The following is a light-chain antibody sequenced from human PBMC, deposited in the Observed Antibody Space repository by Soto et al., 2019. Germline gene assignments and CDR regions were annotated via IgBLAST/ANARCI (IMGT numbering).Light chain of an antibody. CDR3: SSYAGSNNFPYV. CDR1: SSDVGGYNY. V-gene: IGLV2-8*01. CDR2: EVS. J-gene: IGLJ1*01. Sequence: SALTQPPSASGSPGQSVTISCTGTSSDVGGYNYVSWYQQHPGKAPKLMIYEVSKRPSGVPDRFSGSKSGNTASLTVSGLQAEDEADCYCSSYAGSNNFPYVFGTGTKVTVL.